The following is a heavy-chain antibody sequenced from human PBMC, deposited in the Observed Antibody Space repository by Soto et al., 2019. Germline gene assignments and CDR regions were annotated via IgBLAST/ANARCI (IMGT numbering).Heavy chain of an antibody. V-gene: IGHV1-69*01. D-gene: IGHD2-15*01. J-gene: IGHJ1*01. Sequence: QVQLVQSGAEVKKPGSPVKVSCKVSGGTFSSFDISWLRQAPGQRLEWMGGIIPAFGPANYAPKFQGTVSITADDSATTVYMELSSLRSDDTGVYYCARSGPYCNGGSCYFQYWGQGTLVTVSS. CDR1: GGTFSSFD. CDR2: IIPAFGPA. CDR3: ARSGPYCNGGSCYFQY.